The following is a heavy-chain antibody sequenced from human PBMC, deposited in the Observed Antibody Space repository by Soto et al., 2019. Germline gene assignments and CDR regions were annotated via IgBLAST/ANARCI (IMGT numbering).Heavy chain of an antibody. Sequence: SETLSLTCTVSGGSIISGGYYFICIRQRPGKGLEWIGYIYYSGSTYYNPSLKSRVTISVDTSKNQFSLKLSSVTAADTAVYYCARLISTFGGVIGLYDYWGQGTLVTVSS. CDR2: IYYSGST. D-gene: IGHD3-16*02. CDR1: GGSIISGGYY. CDR3: ARLISTFGGVIGLYDY. V-gene: IGHV4-31*03. J-gene: IGHJ4*02.